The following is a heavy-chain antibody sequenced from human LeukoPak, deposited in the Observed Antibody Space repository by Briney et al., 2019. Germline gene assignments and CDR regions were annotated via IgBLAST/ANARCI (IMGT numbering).Heavy chain of an antibody. CDR1: GFTFSSYG. CDR2: ISWNSGSI. CDR3: AKGGSGSYGYYYYMDV. J-gene: IGHJ6*03. Sequence: GGSLRLSCAASGFTFSSYGMSWVRQAPGKGLEWVSGISWNSGSIGYADSVKGRFTISRDNAKNSLYLQMNSLRAEDMALYYCAKGGSGSYGYYYYMDVWGKGTTVTVSS. V-gene: IGHV3-9*03. D-gene: IGHD3-10*01.